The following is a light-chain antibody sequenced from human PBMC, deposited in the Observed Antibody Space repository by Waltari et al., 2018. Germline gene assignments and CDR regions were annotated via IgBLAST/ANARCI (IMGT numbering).Light chain of an antibody. J-gene: IGKJ1*01. CDR3: QMYVRLPAT. CDR2: DAF. V-gene: IGKV3D-20*02. CDR1: QSVSRA. Sequence: EIVFTQSPGTLSLSPGERATLSCRASQSVSRALAWYQQTPGQAPRLLIYDAFKRAAGIPDRFSGSGTGTDFSLTISRLEPEDFAVYYCQMYVRLPATFGQGTTVEIK.